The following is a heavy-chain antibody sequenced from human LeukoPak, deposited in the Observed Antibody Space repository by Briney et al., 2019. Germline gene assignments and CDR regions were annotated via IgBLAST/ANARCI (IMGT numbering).Heavy chain of an antibody. CDR2: ISGSGGST. D-gene: IGHD1-7*01. CDR3: AKDRVGFSGTKSDV. J-gene: IGHJ6*04. V-gene: IGHV3-23*01. CDR1: GFTFSSYG. Sequence: GGTLRLSCAASGFTFSSYGMSWVRQAPGKGLEWVSAISGSGGSTYYADSVKGRFTISRDNSKNTLYLQMNSLRAEDTAVYYCAKDRVGFSGTKSDVWGKGTTVTVSS.